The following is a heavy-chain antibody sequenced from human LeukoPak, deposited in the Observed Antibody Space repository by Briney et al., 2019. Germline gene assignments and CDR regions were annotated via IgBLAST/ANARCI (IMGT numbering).Heavy chain of an antibody. D-gene: IGHD3-10*01. J-gene: IGHJ4*02. Sequence: ASVKVSCKASGYTFTGYYMHWVRQAPGQGLEWMGWINPNSGGTNYAQKLQGRVTMTTDTSTSTAYMELRSLRSDDTAVYYCARRRGDYYGSGSYYSYWGQGTLVTVSS. CDR3: ARRRGDYYGSGSYYSY. CDR1: GYTFTGYY. CDR2: INPNSGGT. V-gene: IGHV1-2*02.